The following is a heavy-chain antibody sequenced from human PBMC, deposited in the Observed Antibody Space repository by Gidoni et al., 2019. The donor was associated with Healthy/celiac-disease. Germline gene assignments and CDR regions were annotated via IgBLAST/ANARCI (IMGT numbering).Heavy chain of an antibody. V-gene: IGHV3-21*01. D-gene: IGHD4-17*01. J-gene: IGHJ2*01. CDR3: ARDWGYGDYAGYFDL. CDR2: MSSSSSYR. CDR1: GFTFSSYS. Sequence: EVQLVESGGGLVKPGGSLRLSCAASGFTFSSYSMNWVRQAPGKGLEWVSSMSSSSSYRYYADSVKGRLTISRDNAKNSLYLQMNSLRAEDTAVYYCARDWGYGDYAGYFDLWGRGTLVTVSS.